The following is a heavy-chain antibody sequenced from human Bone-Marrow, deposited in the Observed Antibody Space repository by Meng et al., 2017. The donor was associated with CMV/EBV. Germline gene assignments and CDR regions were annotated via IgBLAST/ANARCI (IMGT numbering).Heavy chain of an antibody. CDR1: GFTFSSYA. CDR2: IYSGGSST. Sequence: GGSLRLSCAASGFTFSSYAMSWVRQAPGKGLEWVSVIYSGGSSTHYADSVKGRFTISRDNSKNTLYLQMNSLGAEDTAVYYCARGAYEIWGQGTLVTVSS. D-gene: IGHD2-21*01. CDR3: ARGAYEI. V-gene: IGHV3-23*03. J-gene: IGHJ4*02.